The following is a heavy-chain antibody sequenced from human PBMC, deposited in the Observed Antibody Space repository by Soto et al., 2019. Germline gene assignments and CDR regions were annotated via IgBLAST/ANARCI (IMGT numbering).Heavy chain of an antibody. CDR3: ARDLGGPDY. D-gene: IGHD3-16*01. Sequence: LSLSCAASGFSLSPYWMHWVRQVPGRGLEWVARLSSDGFGAAYADSVKGRFFISRDIARNTLSLQMNSLRADDTAVYYCARDLGGPDYWGRGTSVTVSS. CDR1: GFSLSPYW. V-gene: IGHV3-74*03. CDR2: LSSDGFGA. J-gene: IGHJ4*02.